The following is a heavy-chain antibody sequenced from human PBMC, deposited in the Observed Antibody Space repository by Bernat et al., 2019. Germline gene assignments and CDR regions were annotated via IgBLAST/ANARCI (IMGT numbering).Heavy chain of an antibody. D-gene: IGHD6-13*01. CDR3: AKDRSSSWTFDY. Sequence: EVQLLESGGDLVQPGGSLRLSCTASGFTFSNYAMSWVRQAPGKGLEWVSVISGNTVTTFYADSVKGRFTISRDNSKNTLSLQMSSLRAEDTAVYYCAKDRSSSWTFDYWGQGTLVIVSS. V-gene: IGHV3-23*01. J-gene: IGHJ4*02. CDR1: GFTFSNYA. CDR2: ISGNTVTT.